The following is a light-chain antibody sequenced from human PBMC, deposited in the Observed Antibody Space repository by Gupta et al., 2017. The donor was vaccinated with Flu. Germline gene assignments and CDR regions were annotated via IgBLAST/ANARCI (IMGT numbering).Light chain of an antibody. CDR3: QLSTGGAGV. V-gene: IGLV7-43*01. CDR1: TGTVTRGYY. Sequence: QTVVTQEPSLPVSPGGTVTLTCASSTGTVTRGYYPNWFQQKPGQAPRALIFIADNRHAWTPDRFSGSIVGGTAVLTVSGVQADDDEYYYCQLSTGGAGVFGGGTKLIVV. CDR2: IAD. J-gene: IGLJ3*02.